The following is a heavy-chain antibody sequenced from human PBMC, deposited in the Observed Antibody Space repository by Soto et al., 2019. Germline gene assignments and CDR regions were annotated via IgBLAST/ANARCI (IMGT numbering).Heavy chain of an antibody. Sequence: GGSLRLSCAASGFTFSSYAMSWVRQAPGKGLEWVSAISGSGGSTYYADSVKGRFTISRDNSKNTLYLQMNSLRAEDTAVYYCAKVIGYYDFWSGLDYWGQGTLVTVSS. CDR1: GFTFSSYA. D-gene: IGHD3-3*01. J-gene: IGHJ4*02. CDR3: AKVIGYYDFWSGLDY. CDR2: ISGSGGST. V-gene: IGHV3-23*01.